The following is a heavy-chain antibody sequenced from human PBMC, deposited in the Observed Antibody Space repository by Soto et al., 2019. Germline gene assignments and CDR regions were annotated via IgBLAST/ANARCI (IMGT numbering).Heavy chain of an antibody. CDR1: GFTFSSYS. V-gene: IGHV3-48*02. J-gene: IGHJ3*02. D-gene: IGHD6-19*01. Sequence: GGSLRLSCAASGFTFSSYSMNWVRQAPGKGLEWVSYISSSSSTIYYADSVKGRFTISRDNAKNSLYLQMNSLRDEDTVVYYCARCFLSQWLVWDAFDIWGQGTMVTVSS. CDR3: ARCFLSQWLVWDAFDI. CDR2: ISSSSSTI.